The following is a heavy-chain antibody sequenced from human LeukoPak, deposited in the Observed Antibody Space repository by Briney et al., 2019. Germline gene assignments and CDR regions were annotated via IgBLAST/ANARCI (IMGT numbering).Heavy chain of an antibody. Sequence: GGSLRLSCAASGFTFSSYAMHWVRQAPGMGLEWVAVISYDGSNKYYADSVKGRFTISRDNSKNTLYLQMNSLRAEDTAVYYCARSMVRGVIGSHFDYWGQGTLVTVSS. J-gene: IGHJ4*02. CDR2: ISYDGSNK. CDR3: ARSMVRGVIGSHFDY. D-gene: IGHD3-10*01. V-gene: IGHV3-30-3*01. CDR1: GFTFSSYA.